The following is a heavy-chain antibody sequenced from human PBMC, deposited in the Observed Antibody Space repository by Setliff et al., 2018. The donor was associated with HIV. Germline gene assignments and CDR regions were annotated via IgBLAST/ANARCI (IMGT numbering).Heavy chain of an antibody. D-gene: IGHD2-8*02. CDR3: TVYNTGSSKDHY. Sequence: TLSLTCAVSGGSISSDNWWTWVRQSPGKGLEWIGEISHSGSTNYNLSLKSRAAISADTSKKQFPLKLTSVTAADTAVYYCTVYNTGSSKDHYWGQGTPVTVSS. CDR1: GGSISSDNW. V-gene: IGHV4-4*02. CDR2: ISHSGST. J-gene: IGHJ4*02.